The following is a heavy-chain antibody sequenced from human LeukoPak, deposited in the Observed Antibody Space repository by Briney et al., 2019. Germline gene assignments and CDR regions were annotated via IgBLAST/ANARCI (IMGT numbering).Heavy chain of an antibody. V-gene: IGHV4-30-2*01. Sequence: PSETLSLTCTVSGDSISSGGYYWSWIWQPPGKGLEWIGYIYHSGGTYYNPSLKSRVTISVDRSKNQFSLELSSVTAADTAVYFCARGLYTALDAFDIWGQETMVSVPS. CDR2: IYHSGGT. J-gene: IGHJ3*02. CDR3: ARGLYTALDAFDI. CDR1: GDSISSGGYY. D-gene: IGHD5-18*01.